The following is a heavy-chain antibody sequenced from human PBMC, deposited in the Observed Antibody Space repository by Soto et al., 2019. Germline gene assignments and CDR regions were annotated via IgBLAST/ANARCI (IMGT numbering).Heavy chain of an antibody. Sequence: SETLSLTCTVSGGSISSSSYYWGWIRQPPGKGLEWIGSIYYSGSTYYNPSLKSRVTISVDTSKNQFSLKLSSVTAADTAVYYCASKWIQLWFPFDYWGQGTLVTVSS. CDR1: GGSISSSSYY. CDR3: ASKWIQLWFPFDY. CDR2: IYYSGST. D-gene: IGHD5-18*01. V-gene: IGHV4-39*01. J-gene: IGHJ4*02.